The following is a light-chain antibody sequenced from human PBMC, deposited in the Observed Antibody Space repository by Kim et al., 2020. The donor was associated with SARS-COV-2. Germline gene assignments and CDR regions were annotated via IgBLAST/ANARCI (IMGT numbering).Light chain of an antibody. Sequence: SSELTQDPTMSVALGQTVRITCQGDSLRNYYASWYQQKPGQAPVLVIYGKNDRPSGIPERFSGSRTGNTASLTITGAQAEDEADYYCNSRDSSNNHLVFGGGTKLTVL. CDR3: NSRDSSNNHLV. V-gene: IGLV3-19*01. CDR1: SLRNYY. CDR2: GKN. J-gene: IGLJ2*01.